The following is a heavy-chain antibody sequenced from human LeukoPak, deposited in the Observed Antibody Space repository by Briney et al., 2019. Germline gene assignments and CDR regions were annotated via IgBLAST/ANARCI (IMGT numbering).Heavy chain of an antibody. CDR1: GFTFDDYA. V-gene: IGHV3-9*01. D-gene: IGHD3-9*01. Sequence: SLKLSCAASGFTFDDYAMHWVRQAPGKGLEWVSGISWNSGSIGYADSVKGRFTISRDNAKNTLYLQMNALSVEDTAVYYCTRDLMDYDVSTGLHHYYMDVWGQGTTVTVSS. CDR3: TRDLMDYDVSTGLHHYYMDV. J-gene: IGHJ6*02. CDR2: ISWNSGSI.